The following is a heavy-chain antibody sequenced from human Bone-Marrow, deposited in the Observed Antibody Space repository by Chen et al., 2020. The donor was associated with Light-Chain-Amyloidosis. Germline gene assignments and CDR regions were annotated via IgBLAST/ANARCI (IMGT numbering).Heavy chain of an antibody. J-gene: IGHJ4*02. D-gene: IGHD3-22*01. Sequence: QVQLQESGPGLVKPSETLSLTCTVSGGSISSYYWSWIRQPAGKGLEWIGRIYTSGSTNYNPSLKSRVTMSVDTSKNQFSLKLSSVTAADTAMYYCARSYDSSGYLAYYFDYWGQGTLVTVSS. CDR2: IYTSGST. CDR1: GGSISSYY. V-gene: IGHV4-4*07. CDR3: ARSYDSSGYLAYYFDY.